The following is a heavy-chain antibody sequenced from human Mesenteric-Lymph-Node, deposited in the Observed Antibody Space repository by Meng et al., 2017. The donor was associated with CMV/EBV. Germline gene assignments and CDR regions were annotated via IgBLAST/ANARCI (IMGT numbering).Heavy chain of an antibody. V-gene: IGHV1-18*01. Sequence: ASVKVSCKASGYTFTSYGISWVRQAPGQGLEWMGWISAYNGNTNYAQKLQGRVTMTTDTSTSTAYMELRSLRSDDTAVYYCASLGVCSNGVCYDWYFDLWGRGTLVTVSS. CDR1: GYTFTSYG. D-gene: IGHD2-8*01. CDR3: ASLGVCSNGVCYDWYFDL. CDR2: ISAYNGNT. J-gene: IGHJ2*01.